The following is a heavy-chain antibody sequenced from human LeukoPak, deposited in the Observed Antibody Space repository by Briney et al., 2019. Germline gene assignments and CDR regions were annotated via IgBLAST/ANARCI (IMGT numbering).Heavy chain of an antibody. CDR2: INSRSSTI. CDR1: GFTFSTHD. D-gene: IGHD2-21*02. J-gene: IGHJ3*02. V-gene: IGHV3-48*04. Sequence: GGSLRLSCAASGFTFSTHDVNWVRQAPGRGLEWVSFINSRSSTIYYADSVKGRFTISRDNAKNSLYLQMNSLRAEDTAVYYCTSHTGTGDAFRPFHIWGQGTMVTVSS. CDR3: TSHTGTGDAFRPFHI.